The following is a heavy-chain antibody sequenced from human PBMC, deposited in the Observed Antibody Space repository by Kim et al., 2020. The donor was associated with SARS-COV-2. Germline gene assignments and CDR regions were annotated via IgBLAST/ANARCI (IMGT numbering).Heavy chain of an antibody. D-gene: IGHD3-16*01. V-gene: IGHV3-30*02. Sequence: SNKYYADSVKGRFTISRDNSKNTLYLQMNSLRAEDTAVYYCAKDVGWGFSWGQGTLVTVSS. J-gene: IGHJ5*02. CDR2: SNK. CDR3: AKDVGWGFS.